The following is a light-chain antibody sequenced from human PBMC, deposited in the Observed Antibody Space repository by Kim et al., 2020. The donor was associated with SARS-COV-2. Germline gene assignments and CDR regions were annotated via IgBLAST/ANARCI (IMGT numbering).Light chain of an antibody. J-gene: IGLJ3*02. CDR3: NSRDSSGNWGV. V-gene: IGLV3-19*01. CDR1: SLRSYY. Sequence: SSELTQDPAVSVALGQTVRITCQGDSLRSYYASWYQQKPGQAPVLVIYGKNNRPSGIPDRFSGSSSGNTASLTITGAQAEDEADYYCNSRDSSGNWGVFGGGTKLTVL. CDR2: GKN.